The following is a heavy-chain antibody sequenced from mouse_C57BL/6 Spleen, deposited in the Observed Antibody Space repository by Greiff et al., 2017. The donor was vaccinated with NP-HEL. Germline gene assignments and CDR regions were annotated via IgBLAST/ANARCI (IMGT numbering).Heavy chain of an antibody. CDR2: ISYDGSN. CDR3: ASGGDSSGYFY. J-gene: IGHJ3*01. Sequence: VQLKESGPGLVKPSQSLSLTCSVTGYSITSGYYWNWIRQFPGNKLEWMGYISYDGSNNYNPSLKNRISITRDTSKNQFFLKLNSVTTEDTATYYCASGGDSSGYFYWGQGTLVTVSA. CDR1: GYSITSGYY. V-gene: IGHV3-6*01. D-gene: IGHD3-2*02.